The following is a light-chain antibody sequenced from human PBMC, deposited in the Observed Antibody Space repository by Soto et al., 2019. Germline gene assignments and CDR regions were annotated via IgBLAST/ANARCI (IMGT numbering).Light chain of an antibody. Sequence: EIVLTQSPGTLSLSPGERATLSCRASQSVSSSYLAWYQQKPGQAPRLLMYGASSRATGIPDRFSGSGSGTDFTLTISRLEPEDFAVYYCQQYGSSRTFGQGTKVEIK. CDR2: GAS. V-gene: IGKV3-20*01. J-gene: IGKJ1*01. CDR3: QQYGSSRT. CDR1: QSVSSSY.